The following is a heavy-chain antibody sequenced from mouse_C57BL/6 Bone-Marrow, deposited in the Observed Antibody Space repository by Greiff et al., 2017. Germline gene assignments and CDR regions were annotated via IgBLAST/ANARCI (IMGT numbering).Heavy chain of an antibody. V-gene: IGHV14-1*01. J-gene: IGHJ1*03. D-gene: IGHD1-1*01. Sequence: EVQLQQSGAELVRPGASVKLSCTASGFNIKDYYMHWVKQRPEQGLEWIGRIGPEDGDTEYAPKFQGKATMTADTSSNTAYLQLSSLTSEDTAVYYCTTFYYGSSYWYFDVWGTGTTVTVSS. CDR2: IGPEDGDT. CDR1: GFNIKDYY. CDR3: TTFYYGSSYWYFDV.